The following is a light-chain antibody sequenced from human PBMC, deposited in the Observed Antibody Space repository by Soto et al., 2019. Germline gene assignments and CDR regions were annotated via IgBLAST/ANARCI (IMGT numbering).Light chain of an antibody. V-gene: IGKV3-11*01. J-gene: IGKJ1*01. CDR3: QQRSNWPLT. CDR2: DAS. Sequence: EIVLTQSPATLSLSPGERATLSCRASQSVSSYFAWYQQKPGQAPRLLIYDASNRATGIPARFSGSGSGTDFTLTISGLEPEDFAVYYCQQRSNWPLTFGRGTKVEIK. CDR1: QSVSSY.